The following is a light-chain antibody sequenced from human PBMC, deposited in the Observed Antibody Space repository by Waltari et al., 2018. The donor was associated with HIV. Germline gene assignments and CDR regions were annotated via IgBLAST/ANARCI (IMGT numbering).Light chain of an antibody. CDR2: DNK. V-gene: IGLV1-51*01. CDR1: SSNIGDHY. J-gene: IGLJ1*01. Sequence: QSVLTQPPSVSAAPGQKVTISCSGSSSNIGDHYVSWYQQFPGAAPTLLIYDNKNRASGLPDRFAGSKSGTSATLGITGLQTGDEADYDCGTWDTSLGASFVFGTGTKVSVL. CDR3: GTWDTSLGASFV.